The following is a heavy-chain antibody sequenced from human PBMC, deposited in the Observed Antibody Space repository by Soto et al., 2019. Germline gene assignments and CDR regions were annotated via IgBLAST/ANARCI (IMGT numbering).Heavy chain of an antibody. CDR3: ARGADNSYNWFDP. D-gene: IGHD3-9*01. J-gene: IGHJ5*02. V-gene: IGHV4-31*03. CDR2: VYYSGST. CDR1: GGSISSGGCY. Sequence: LSLTCTVSGGSISSGGCYWNWIRQHPGKGLEWIGYVYYSGSTYYTPSLRSRVTMSADTSKNQFSLKLSSVTAADTALYYCARGADNSYNWFDPWGQGTLVTVSS.